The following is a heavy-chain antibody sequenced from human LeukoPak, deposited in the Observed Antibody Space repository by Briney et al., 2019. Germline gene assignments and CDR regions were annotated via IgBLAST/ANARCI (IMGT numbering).Heavy chain of an antibody. CDR3: VRHCCSAPSKRTFDI. CDR1: GGSIWTSDYY. CDR2: ISDGGST. V-gene: IGHV4-39*01. J-gene: IGHJ3*02. Sequence: SETLSLTCTVSGGSIWTSDYYWGCIRQFPGKGLEWIGTISDGGSTYYNPSLESRVIISVDTSKNQFSLKLSPVTAADTAVYYCVRHCCSAPSKRTFDIWGQGTLVTVSS. D-gene: IGHD2-15*01.